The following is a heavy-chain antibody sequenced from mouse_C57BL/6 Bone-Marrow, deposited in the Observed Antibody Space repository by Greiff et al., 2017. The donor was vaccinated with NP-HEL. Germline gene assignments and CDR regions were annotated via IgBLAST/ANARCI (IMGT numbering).Heavy chain of an antibody. V-gene: IGHV1-69*01. CDR1: GYTFPSYW. D-gene: IGHD2-3*01. CDR3: ASEGLLQDY. CDR2: IDPSDSYT. J-gene: IGHJ2*01. Sequence: QVQLQQPGAELVMPGASVKLSCKASGYTFPSYWMHWVKQRPGQGLEWIGEIDPSDSYTNYNQKFKGKSTLTVDKSSSTAYMQLSSLTSEYSAVYYCASEGLLQDYWGQCTTLTVSS.